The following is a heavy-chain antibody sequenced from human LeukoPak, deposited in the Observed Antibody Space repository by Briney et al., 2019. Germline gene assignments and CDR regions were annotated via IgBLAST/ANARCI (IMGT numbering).Heavy chain of an antibody. CDR2: IYSGGST. CDR1: GFTVISNY. D-gene: IGHD3-22*01. J-gene: IGHJ1*01. CDR3: ARGGGVVALQH. Sequence: PGGSLRLSCAASGFTVISNYMSWVRQAPGKGLEWVSVIYSGGSTYYADSVKGRFTISRDNSKNTLYLQMNSLRAEDTAVYYRARGGGVVALQHWGQGTLVTVSS. V-gene: IGHV3-66*01.